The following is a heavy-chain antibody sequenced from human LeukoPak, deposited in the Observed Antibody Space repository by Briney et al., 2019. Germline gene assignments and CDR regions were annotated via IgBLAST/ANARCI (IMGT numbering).Heavy chain of an antibody. D-gene: IGHD6-19*01. V-gene: IGHV3-48*03. CDR2: ISSTGSTI. CDR1: GFTFSSYK. J-gene: IGHJ4*02. CDR3: ARGRYSSGFDY. Sequence: PGGSLRLSCAASGFTFSSYKMNWVRQTPGKGLEWGSYISSTGSTISYADSVKGRFTITRDNAKNSLYLQMNSLRAEDTAVYYCARGRYSSGFDYWGQGTLVTVSS.